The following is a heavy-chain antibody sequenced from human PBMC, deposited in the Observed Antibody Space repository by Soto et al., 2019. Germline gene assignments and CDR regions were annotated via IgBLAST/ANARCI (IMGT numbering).Heavy chain of an antibody. CDR1: GGSISSGGYY. Sequence: SETLSLTCTVSGGSISSGGYYWSWIRQHPGKGLEWIGYTYYSGSTYYNPSRKSRVTISVETSKNQFSLKLSSVTAADTAVYYCARYDFWSGYQRDYYYYGMDVSGQGTTVTVSS. CDR3: ARYDFWSGYQRDYYYYGMDV. V-gene: IGHV4-31*03. J-gene: IGHJ6*02. CDR2: TYYSGST. D-gene: IGHD3-3*01.